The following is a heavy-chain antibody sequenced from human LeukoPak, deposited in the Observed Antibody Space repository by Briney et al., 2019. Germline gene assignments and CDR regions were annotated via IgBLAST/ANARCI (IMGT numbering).Heavy chain of an antibody. D-gene: IGHD3-22*01. Sequence: SETLSLTCTVSGGSISSYSCSWIRQPPGKGLEWMGYIYYSGSTNYNPSIKSRVTISVDTSKNQLSLTLSSVTAADTAVYYCARGTYYYDSSDYPNWFDPWGQGTLVTVSS. J-gene: IGHJ5*02. CDR3: ARGTYYYDSSDYPNWFDP. V-gene: IGHV4-59*01. CDR1: GGSISSYS. CDR2: IYYSGST.